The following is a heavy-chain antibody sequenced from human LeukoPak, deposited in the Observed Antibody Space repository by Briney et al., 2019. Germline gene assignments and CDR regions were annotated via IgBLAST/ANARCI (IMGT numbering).Heavy chain of an antibody. CDR3: ARGLKRRYHGSSWPNWFDP. Sequence: TSETLSLTCTVSGGSISSYYWSWIRQPPGKGLEWIGYIYYSGSTNYNPSLKSRVTISVDTSKNQFSLKLSSVTAADTAVYYCARGLKRRYHGSSWPNWFDPWGQGTLVTVSS. V-gene: IGHV4-59*12. J-gene: IGHJ5*02. CDR1: GGSISSYY. D-gene: IGHD6-13*01. CDR2: IYYSGST.